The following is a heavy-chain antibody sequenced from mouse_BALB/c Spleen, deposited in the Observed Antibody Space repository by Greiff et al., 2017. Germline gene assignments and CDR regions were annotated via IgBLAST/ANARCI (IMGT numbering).Heavy chain of an antibody. CDR1: GYTFTDYN. CDR3: ASGVRRGDWYFDV. CDR2: IYPYNGGT. D-gene: IGHD2-14*01. V-gene: IGHV1S29*02. J-gene: IGHJ1*01. Sequence: EVQLQQSGPELVKPGASVKISCKASGYTFTDYNMHWVKQSHGKSLEWIGYIYPYNGGTGYNQKFKSKATLTVDNSSSTAYMELRSLTSEDSAVYYCASGVRRGDWYFDVWGAGTTVTVSS.